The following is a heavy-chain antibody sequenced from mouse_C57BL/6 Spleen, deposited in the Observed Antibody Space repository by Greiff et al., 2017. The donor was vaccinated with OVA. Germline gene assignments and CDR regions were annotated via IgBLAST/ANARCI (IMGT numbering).Heavy chain of an antibody. J-gene: IGHJ3*01. CDR1: GFTFSNYW. CDR2: IRLKSDNYAT. V-gene: IGHV6-3*01. Sequence: EVQGVESGGGLVQPGGSMKLSCVASGFTFSNYWMNWVRQSPEKGLEWVAQIRLKSDNYATNYAESVKGRITISRDDSKSSVYLQMNNLSAEDTGIYYCTEDYDYDGWFAYWGQGTLVTVSA. CDR3: TEDYDYDGWFAY. D-gene: IGHD2-4*01.